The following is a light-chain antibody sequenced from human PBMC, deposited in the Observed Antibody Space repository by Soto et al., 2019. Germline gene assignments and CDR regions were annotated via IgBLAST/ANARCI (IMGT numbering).Light chain of an antibody. Sequence: DIQMTQSPSTLSASVGDRVTITCRASQSISSWLAWYQQKPGKAPKLLIYDASSLESGVPSRFSGSGSGTEFTLTISSLQPDDFATYYCQQYNSYPQTFGQGTKWISN. CDR1: QSISSW. V-gene: IGKV1-5*01. CDR2: DAS. CDR3: QQYNSYPQT. J-gene: IGKJ1*01.